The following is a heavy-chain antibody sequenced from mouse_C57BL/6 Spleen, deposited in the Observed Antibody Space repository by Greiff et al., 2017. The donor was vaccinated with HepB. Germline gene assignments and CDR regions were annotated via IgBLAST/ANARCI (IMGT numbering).Heavy chain of an antibody. CDR2: ISDGGSYT. D-gene: IGHD2-4*01. V-gene: IGHV5-4*01. CDR3: ARDLPIYYDYDWFAY. CDR1: GFTFSSYA. J-gene: IGHJ3*01. Sequence: DVMLVESGGGLVKPGGSLKLSCAASGFTFSSYAMSWVRQTPEKRLEWVATISDGGSYTYYPDNVKGRFTISRDNAKNNLYLQMSHLKSEDTAMYYCARDLPIYYDYDWFAYWGQGTLVTVSA.